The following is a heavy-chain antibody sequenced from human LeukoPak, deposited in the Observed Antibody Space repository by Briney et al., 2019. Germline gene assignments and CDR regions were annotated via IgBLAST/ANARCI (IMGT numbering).Heavy chain of an antibody. CDR1: GFTLSSYA. D-gene: IGHD3-3*01. J-gene: IGHJ4*02. Sequence: GGSLRLSCTASGFTLSSYAMSWVRQAPGEGLEWVSTISGSADNTNYAEAVKGRFTISRDNSKNTMYLQMNSLRAEDTAVYYCAKQGFCCWGQGTLVTVSS. CDR3: AKQGFCC. CDR2: ISGSADNT. V-gene: IGHV3-23*01.